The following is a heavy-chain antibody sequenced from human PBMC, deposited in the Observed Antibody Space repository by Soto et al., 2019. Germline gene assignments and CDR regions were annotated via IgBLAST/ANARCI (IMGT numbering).Heavy chain of an antibody. D-gene: IGHD3-10*01. CDR1: GGSISSSSYY. Sequence: QLQLQESGPGLVKPSETLSLTCTVSGGSISSSSYYWGWIRQPPGKGLEWIGSIYYSGSTYYNPSLKSRVTISVDTSKNQFSLKLSSVTAADTAVYYCAGEFIPYGSGSYSPFDYWGQGTLVTVSS. J-gene: IGHJ4*02. V-gene: IGHV4-39*02. CDR2: IYYSGST. CDR3: AGEFIPYGSGSYSPFDY.